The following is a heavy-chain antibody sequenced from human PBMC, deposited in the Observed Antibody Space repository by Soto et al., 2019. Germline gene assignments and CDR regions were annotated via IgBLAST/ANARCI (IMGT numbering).Heavy chain of an antibody. Sequence: QVQLVQSGAEVKKPGSSVKVSCKPSGVTFNTFAISWVRQAPGQGLEYMGGIIPVLGPANYAQRFQGRVTITADKSTSTAYLELTNLTSEDTAVYYCARAAKRYFDYWGQGTLVTVSS. V-gene: IGHV1-69*06. CDR2: IIPVLGPA. CDR3: ARAAKRYFDY. CDR1: GVTFNTFA. J-gene: IGHJ4*02.